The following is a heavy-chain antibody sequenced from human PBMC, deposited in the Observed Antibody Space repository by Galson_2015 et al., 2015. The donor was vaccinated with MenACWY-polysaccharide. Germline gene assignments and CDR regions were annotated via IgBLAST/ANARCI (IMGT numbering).Heavy chain of an antibody. J-gene: IGHJ2*01. CDR3: AGNPRLGYLDL. Sequence: LRLSCAASGFTFSSYWMHWVRQAPGKGLVWVSRINSDGSSTGYADSVKGRFTISRDNAKDTLYLQMNSLRAEDTAVYYCAGNPRLGYLDLWGRGTLVTVSS. CDR1: GFTFSSYW. CDR2: INSDGSST. D-gene: IGHD3-9*01. V-gene: IGHV3-74*01.